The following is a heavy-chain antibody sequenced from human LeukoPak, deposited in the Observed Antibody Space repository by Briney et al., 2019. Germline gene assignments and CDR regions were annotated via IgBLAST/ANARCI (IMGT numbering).Heavy chain of an antibody. CDR3: ARYSSWKTYFDY. CDR1: GGAISDTNDY. V-gene: IGHV4-39*01. D-gene: IGHD5-12*01. Sequence: PSETLSLTCSVSGGAISDTNDYWGWIRQPPGRGPECIGSIYYSGSVYYNASLRSRLTLSVDTPKHQFSLKLNSVTATDTAVYYCARYSSWKTYFDYWGQGSLVTVSS. CDR2: IYYSGSV. J-gene: IGHJ4*02.